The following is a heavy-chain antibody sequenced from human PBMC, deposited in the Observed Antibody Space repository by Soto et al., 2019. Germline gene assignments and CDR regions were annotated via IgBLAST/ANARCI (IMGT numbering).Heavy chain of an antibody. CDR1: GGSISSSGYY. Sequence: PWETLSLTCSFSGGSISSSGYYCGWIRQPPGKGLEWIASLYKSGNTHYNPSLKSRVTISGDTSKKQFFLTLNSVTAADTAVYYWGINAKNAHFEYWRQGRLDSVPS. J-gene: IGHJ4*02. V-gene: IGHV4-39*01. D-gene: IGHD2-2*01. CDR2: LYKSGNT. CDR3: GINAKNAHFEY.